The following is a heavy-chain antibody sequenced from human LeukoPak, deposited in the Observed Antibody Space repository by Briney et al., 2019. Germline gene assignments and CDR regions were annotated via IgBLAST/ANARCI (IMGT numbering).Heavy chain of an antibody. CDR2: IYHSGST. CDR3: ARAPYGVVTAFDI. J-gene: IGHJ3*02. CDR1: GGSISSGGYS. D-gene: IGHD2-21*02. Sequence: SQTLSLTCAVSGGSISSGGYSWSWIRQPPGKGLEWIGYIYHSGSTYYNPSLKSRVAISVDRSKNQFSLKLSSVTAADTAVYYCARAPYGVVTAFDIWGQGTMVTVSS. V-gene: IGHV4-30-2*01.